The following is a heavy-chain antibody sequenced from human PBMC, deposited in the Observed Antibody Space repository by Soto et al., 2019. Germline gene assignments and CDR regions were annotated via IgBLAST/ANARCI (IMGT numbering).Heavy chain of an antibody. V-gene: IGHV3-23*01. CDR1: GFTFSSYA. CDR2: ISGSGGST. CDR3: AKDPYSSSSHYYYYMDV. D-gene: IGHD6-6*01. J-gene: IGHJ6*03. Sequence: PGGSLRLSCAASGFTFSSYAMSWVRQAPGKGLEWVSAISGSGGSTYYADSVKGRFTISRDNSKNTLYLQMNSLRAEDTAVYYCAKDPYSSSSHYYYYMDVWGKGTTVTVS.